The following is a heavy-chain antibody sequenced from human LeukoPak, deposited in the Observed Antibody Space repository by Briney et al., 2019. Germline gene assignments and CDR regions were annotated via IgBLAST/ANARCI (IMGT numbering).Heavy chain of an antibody. J-gene: IGHJ4*02. CDR1: GFTFSSYS. CDR3: AKGPITIFGVVTIGGYFDY. D-gene: IGHD3-3*01. Sequence: GGSLRLSCAASGFTFSSYSMNWVRQAPGKGLEWVSSISSSSSYIYYADSVKGRFTISRDNAKNSLYLQMNSLRAEDTAVYYCAKGPITIFGVVTIGGYFDYWGQGTLVTVSS. V-gene: IGHV3-21*04. CDR2: ISSSSSYI.